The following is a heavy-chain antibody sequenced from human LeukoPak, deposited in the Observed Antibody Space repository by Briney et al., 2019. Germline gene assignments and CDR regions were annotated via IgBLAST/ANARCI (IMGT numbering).Heavy chain of an antibody. CDR3: ARGCSSTSCYVFSGFDP. V-gene: IGHV4-39*01. J-gene: IGHJ5*02. Sequence: SETLSLTCTVSGGSISSSSYYWGWIRQPPGKGLEWIGSIYYSGSTYYNPSLKSRVTISVDTSKNQFSLKLSSVTAADTAVYYCARGCSSTSCYVFSGFDPWGQGTLVTVSS. CDR2: IYYSGST. CDR1: GGSISSSSYY. D-gene: IGHD2-2*01.